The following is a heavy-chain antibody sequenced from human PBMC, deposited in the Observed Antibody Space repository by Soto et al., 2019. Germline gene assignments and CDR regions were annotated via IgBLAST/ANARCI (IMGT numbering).Heavy chain of an antibody. CDR2: ILVGGST. CDR1: GFICSSYD. J-gene: IGHJ3*02. D-gene: IGHD1-1*01. V-gene: IGHV3-23*01. Sequence: GGSLRLSCAVSGFICSSYDMSWVRQAPGKGLEWVSTILVGGSTHYEDSVKGRFTISRDTSKNTVYLQMNSLTAGDTAFYYCAKATATSGGAFEIYGQGAMVTVSS. CDR3: AKATATSGGAFEI.